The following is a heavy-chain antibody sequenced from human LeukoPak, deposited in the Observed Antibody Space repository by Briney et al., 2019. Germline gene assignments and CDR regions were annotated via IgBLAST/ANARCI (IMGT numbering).Heavy chain of an antibody. V-gene: IGHV3-23*01. CDR2: ISGSGVST. J-gene: IGHJ4*02. CDR1: GFTFSSYG. Sequence: GGSLRLSCAASGFTFSSYGMSWVRQAPGKGLDWVSSISGSGVSTYYADSVKGRFTISRDNSKNTLYLQMNSLRPEDTAVYYCARENSGSYYQFDCWGQGTLVTVSS. CDR3: ARENSGSYYQFDC. D-gene: IGHD1-26*01.